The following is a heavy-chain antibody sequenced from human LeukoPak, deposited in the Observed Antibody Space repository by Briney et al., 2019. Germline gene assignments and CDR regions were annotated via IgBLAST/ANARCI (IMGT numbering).Heavy chain of an antibody. CDR1: GFTFSDYW. CDR3: VRGQEVVSVIVY. V-gene: IGHV3-74*01. J-gene: IGHJ4*02. Sequence: GGSLRLSCAASGFTFSDYWMHWVRQVPGKGLVWVARIKGDGSETNYADSVKGRFTISRDNAKNTLYLQMNSLRVEDTAVYYCVRGQEVVSVIVYWGQGTLVTVSS. CDR2: IKGDGSET. D-gene: IGHD3-16*02.